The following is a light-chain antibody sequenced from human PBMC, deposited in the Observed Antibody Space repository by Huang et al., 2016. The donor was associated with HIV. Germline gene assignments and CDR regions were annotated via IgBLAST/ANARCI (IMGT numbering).Light chain of an antibody. V-gene: IGKV3-20*01. CDR1: QSVINY. CDR2: GAS. CDR3: QQYDSSPS. J-gene: IGKJ2*03. Sequence: EILLTQSPGTLSLSPGERATLPCRASQSVINYLAWYQQKPGQAPRLLIYGASSRATGIPDRFSGSGSGTDFTLTISRLEPEDFAVYYCQQYDSSPSFGRGTKLEIK.